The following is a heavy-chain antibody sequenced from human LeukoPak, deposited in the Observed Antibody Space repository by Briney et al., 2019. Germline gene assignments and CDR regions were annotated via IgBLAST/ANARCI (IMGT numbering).Heavy chain of an antibody. Sequence: GGSLRLSCAASGFTFSGSAMHWVRQASGKGLEWVGRIRSKANSYATAYAASVKGRFTISRDDLKNTAYLQMNSLKTEDTAVYYCTSPSGRGVQNWFDPWGQGTLVTVSS. CDR2: IRSKANSYAT. V-gene: IGHV3-73*01. J-gene: IGHJ5*02. D-gene: IGHD3-10*01. CDR1: GFTFSGSA. CDR3: TSPSGRGVQNWFDP.